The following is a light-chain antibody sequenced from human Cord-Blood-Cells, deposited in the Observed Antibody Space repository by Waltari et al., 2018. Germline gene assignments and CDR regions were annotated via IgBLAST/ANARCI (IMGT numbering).Light chain of an antibody. J-gene: IGLJ3*02. V-gene: IGLV2-14*01. CDR2: DVS. Sequence: QSALTQPASVSESPGQSITIPCTGTSSDFGGYNYVSWYQQHPGKAPKLMIYDVSNRPSGVSNRFSGSKSGNTASLTISGLQAEDEADYYCSSYTSSSTRVFGGGTKLTVL. CDR3: SSYTSSSTRV. CDR1: SSDFGGYNY.